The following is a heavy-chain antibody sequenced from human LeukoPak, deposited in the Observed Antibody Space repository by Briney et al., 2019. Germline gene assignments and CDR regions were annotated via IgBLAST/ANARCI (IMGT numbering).Heavy chain of an antibody. D-gene: IGHD3-22*01. V-gene: IGHV1-69*04. CDR3: ASTDSSGYYKERFDY. CDR2: IIPIFGIA. Sequence: SVKVSCKASGGTFSSYAISWVRQAPGQGLEWMGRIIPIFGIANYAQKFQGRVTITADKSTSTAYMELSSLRSEDSAVYYCASTDSSGYYKERFDYWGQGTLVTVSS. J-gene: IGHJ4*02. CDR1: GGTFSSYA.